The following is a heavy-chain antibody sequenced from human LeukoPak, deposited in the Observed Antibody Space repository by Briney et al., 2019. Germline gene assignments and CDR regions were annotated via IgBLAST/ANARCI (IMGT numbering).Heavy chain of an antibody. CDR1: GFTFSSYG. V-gene: IGHV3-33*01. D-gene: IGHD1-26*01. J-gene: IGHJ4*02. CDR2: IWYDGSNK. CDR3: ARDDSDSESYWRD. Sequence: GRSLRLSCAASGFTFSSYGMHWVRQAPGKGLEWVAVIWYDGSNKAYADSVKGRFTISRDNSKNTLYLQMISLRAEDTAVYFCARDDSDSESYWRDWGQGTLVTVSS.